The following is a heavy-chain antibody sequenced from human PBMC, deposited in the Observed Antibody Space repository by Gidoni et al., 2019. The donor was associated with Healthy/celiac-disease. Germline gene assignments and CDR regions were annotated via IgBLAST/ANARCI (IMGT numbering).Heavy chain of an antibody. CDR1: GGSFSGYY. CDR3: ARCGSGSYYFDY. CDR2: ITHSGST. Sequence: QVQLQQWGAGLLKPSETLSLTCAVYGGSFSGYYWSWIRQPPGKGLEWIGEITHSGSTNYNPSLKSRVTISVDTSKNQFSLKLSSVTAADTAVYYCARCGSGSYYFDYWGQGTLVTVSS. J-gene: IGHJ4*02. D-gene: IGHD3-10*01. V-gene: IGHV4-34*01.